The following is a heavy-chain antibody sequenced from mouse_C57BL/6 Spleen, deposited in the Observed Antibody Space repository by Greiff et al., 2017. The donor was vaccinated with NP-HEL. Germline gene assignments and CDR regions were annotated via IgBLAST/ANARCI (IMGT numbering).Heavy chain of an antibody. Sequence: VQLQQSGPELVKPGASVKISCKASGYAFSSSWMNWVKQRPGKGLEWIGRIYPGDGDTNYNGKFKGKATLTADKSSSTAYMQLSSLTSEDSAVYFCARTHYDYDVRYFDVWGTGTTVTVSS. CDR3: ARTHYDYDVRYFDV. CDR1: GYAFSSSW. CDR2: IYPGDGDT. V-gene: IGHV1-82*01. J-gene: IGHJ1*03. D-gene: IGHD2-4*01.